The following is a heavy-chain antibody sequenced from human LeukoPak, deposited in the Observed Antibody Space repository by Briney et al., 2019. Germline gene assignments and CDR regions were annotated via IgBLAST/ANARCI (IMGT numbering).Heavy chain of an antibody. V-gene: IGHV3-43*01. Sequence: PGGSLRLSCAASGFTFDDYTMHWVRQAPGKGLEWVSLISWDGGSTYYADSVKGRFTISRDNSKNSLYLQMNSLRTEDTALYYCAKGRYGGYAFDIWGQGTMVTVSS. D-gene: IGHD3-16*01. CDR1: GFTFDDYT. J-gene: IGHJ3*02. CDR3: AKGRYGGYAFDI. CDR2: ISWDGGST.